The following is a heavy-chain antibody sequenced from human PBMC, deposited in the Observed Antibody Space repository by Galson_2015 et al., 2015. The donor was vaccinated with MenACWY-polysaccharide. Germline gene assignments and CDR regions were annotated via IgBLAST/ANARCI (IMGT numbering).Heavy chain of an antibody. Sequence: SETLSLTCTVSHDSITSSYWSWIRQSAAKGLEYLGRIHATGSTAYNPSFRSRVAMSVALPRNQLSLRLVSVTASDTAIYYCARRSLDNWYFDLWGRGTLVIVSS. V-gene: IGHV4-4*07. CDR2: IHATGST. D-gene: IGHD1-1*01. CDR1: HDSITSSY. J-gene: IGHJ2*01. CDR3: ARRSLDNWYFDL.